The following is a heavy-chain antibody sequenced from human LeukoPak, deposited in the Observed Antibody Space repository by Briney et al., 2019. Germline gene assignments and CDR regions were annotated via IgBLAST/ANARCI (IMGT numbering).Heavy chain of an antibody. Sequence: PGGSLRLSCAASGFTFSSYEMNWVRQAPGKGLEWVSYISNSGSPIYYADSVKGRFTISRDNAKNSLYLQMNSLRADDTAFYYCARIPRGQYGYAFDIWGQATMVTVSS. J-gene: IGHJ3*02. CDR3: ARIPRGQYGYAFDI. V-gene: IGHV3-48*03. D-gene: IGHD3-10*01. CDR2: ISNSGSPI. CDR1: GFTFSSYE.